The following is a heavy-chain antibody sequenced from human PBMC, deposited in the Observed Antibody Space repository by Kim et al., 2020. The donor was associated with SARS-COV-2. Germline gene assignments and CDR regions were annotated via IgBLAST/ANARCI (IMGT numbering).Heavy chain of an antibody. V-gene: IGHV3-49*03. CDR2: IRREAYGGTT. CDR1: GFTFGDYA. J-gene: IGHJ4*02. CDR3: TRLRERRSGGY. Sequence: GGSLRLSCTASGFTFGDYAMSWFRQAPGKGLEWVGLIRREAYGGTTEYAASVKGRFIISRDDSKSIAYLQMNGLKTEDTAVYYCTRLRERRSGGYWGQGTLVTVSS. D-gene: IGHD3-10*01.